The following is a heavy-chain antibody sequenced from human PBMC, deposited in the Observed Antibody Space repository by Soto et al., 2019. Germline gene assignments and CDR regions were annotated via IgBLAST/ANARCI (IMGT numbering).Heavy chain of an antibody. CDR1: GFTFSSYD. CDR2: IGTAGDP. V-gene: IGHV3-13*05. Sequence: GGSLRLSCAASGFTFSSYDMHWVRQATGKGLEWVSAIGTAGDPYYPGSVKGRFAISREYAKNSLYLQMNSLRAGDTAVYYWARGAYGRIADAGRGDAFDNWGQGTMVTVSS. J-gene: IGHJ3*02. CDR3: ARGAYGRIADAGRGDAFDN. D-gene: IGHD6-13*01.